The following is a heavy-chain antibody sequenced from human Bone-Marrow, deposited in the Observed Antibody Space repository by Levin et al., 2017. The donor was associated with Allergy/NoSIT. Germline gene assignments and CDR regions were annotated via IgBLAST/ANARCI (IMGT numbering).Heavy chain of an antibody. J-gene: IGHJ5*02. Sequence: SQTLSLTCAISGDSVSSNSAAWNWIRQSPSRGLEWLGRTYYRSKWYNDYAVSVKSRITINPDTSKNQFSLQLNSVTPEDTAVYYCARGSEDYYGSGSYLNDWFDPWGQGTLVTVSS. CDR1: GDSVSSNSAA. CDR2: TYYRSKWYN. CDR3: ARGSEDYYGSGSYLNDWFDP. D-gene: IGHD3-10*01. V-gene: IGHV6-1*01.